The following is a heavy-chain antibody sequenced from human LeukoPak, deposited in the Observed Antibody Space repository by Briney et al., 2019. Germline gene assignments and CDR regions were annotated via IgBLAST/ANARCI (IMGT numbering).Heavy chain of an antibody. V-gene: IGHV1-46*01. CDR2: INPSGGST. CDR1: GYTFTSYY. Sequence: ASVKVSRKASGYTFTSYYMHWVRQAPGQGLEWMGIINPSGGSTSYAQKFQGRVTMTRDMSTSTVYMELSSLRSEDTAVYYCARDRGYSYGSSLIDYWGQGTLVTVSS. J-gene: IGHJ4*02. D-gene: IGHD5-18*01. CDR3: ARDRGYSYGSSLIDY.